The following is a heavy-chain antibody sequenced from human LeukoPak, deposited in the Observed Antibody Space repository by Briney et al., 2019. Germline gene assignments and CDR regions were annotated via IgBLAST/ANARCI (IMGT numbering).Heavy chain of an antibody. CDR1: GGSISSSSYY. CDR2: IYYSGST. Sequence: SETLSLTCTVSGGSISSSSYYWGWIRQPPGKGLEWIGSIYYSGSTYYNPSLKSRVTISVDTSKNQFSLKLSSVTAADTAVYYRALLARYYYYMDVWGKGTTVTVSS. D-gene: IGHD5-12*01. CDR3: ALLARYYYYMDV. V-gene: IGHV4-39*01. J-gene: IGHJ6*03.